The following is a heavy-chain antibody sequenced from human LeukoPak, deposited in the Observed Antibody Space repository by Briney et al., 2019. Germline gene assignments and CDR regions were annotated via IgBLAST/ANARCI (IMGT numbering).Heavy chain of an antibody. CDR2: ISGSGDKT. J-gene: IGHJ4*02. CDR1: GITFNRYA. V-gene: IGHV3-23*01. D-gene: IGHD1-1*01. CDR3: AKEAIPHLNSDSWVEY. Sequence: GGSLRLSCAASGITFNRYAMSWARQAPGKGLEWVSGISGSGDKTYYADSVKGRFTISRDNSENTLYLQMNSLRAEDTAVYYCAKEAIPHLNSDSWVEYWGRGTMVTVSS.